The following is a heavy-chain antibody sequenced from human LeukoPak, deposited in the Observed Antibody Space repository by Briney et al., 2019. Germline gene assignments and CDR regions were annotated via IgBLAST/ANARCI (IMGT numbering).Heavy chain of an antibody. CDR1: GFTFSYYS. V-gene: IGHV3-48*01. CDR3: ARTIACDY. CDR2: ISNSSSTI. D-gene: IGHD6-13*01. Sequence: GGSLRLSCAASGFTFSYYSVNWVRQAPGKGLEWVSYISNSSSTIYYADSVKGRFTISRDNAKNSLYLQMNSLRAEDTAVYYCARTIACDYWGQGTLVAVSS. J-gene: IGHJ4*02.